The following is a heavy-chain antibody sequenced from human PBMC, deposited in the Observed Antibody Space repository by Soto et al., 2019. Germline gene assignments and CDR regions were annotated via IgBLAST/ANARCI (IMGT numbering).Heavy chain of an antibody. J-gene: IGHJ6*01. CDR3: AKDNWFHRSDWSGSGYFYYGMDV. Sequence: PGGSLRLSCAASGFTFSAYGIHWVRQAPGKGLEWVAVISYDGSNEYYADSVKGRFAISRDNSKNTLYLQMNSLSAEDTAVYYCAKDNWFHRSDWSGSGYFYYGMDVWGQGTTVTVS. CDR2: ISYDGSNE. CDR1: GFTFSAYG. D-gene: IGHD6-19*01. V-gene: IGHV3-30*18.